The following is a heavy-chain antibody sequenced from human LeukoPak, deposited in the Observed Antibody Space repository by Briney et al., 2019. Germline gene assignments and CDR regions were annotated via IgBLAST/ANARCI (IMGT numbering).Heavy chain of an antibody. D-gene: IGHD1-26*01. CDR1: GFTFSSYS. Sequence: GGSLRLSCAASGFTFSSYSMNWVRQAPGKGLEWVSYISSSSSTIYYADSVKGRFTISRDNAKNSLYLQMNSLRAEDTAVYYRARDTTYSGATLDYWGQGTLVTVSS. J-gene: IGHJ4*02. V-gene: IGHV3-48*01. CDR2: ISSSSSTI. CDR3: ARDTTYSGATLDY.